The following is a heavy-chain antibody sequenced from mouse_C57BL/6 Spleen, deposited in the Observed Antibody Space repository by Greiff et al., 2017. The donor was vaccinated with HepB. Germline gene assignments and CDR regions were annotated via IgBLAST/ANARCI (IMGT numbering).Heavy chain of an antibody. CDR3: ARDGGYHAWFAY. CDR2: IYPGSGST. CDR1: GYTFTSYW. J-gene: IGHJ3*01. D-gene: IGHD1-1*02. Sequence: VQLQQPGAELVKPGASVKMSCKASGYTFTSYWITWVKQRPGQGLEWIGDIYPGSGSTNYNEKFKSKATLTVDTSSSTAYMQLSSLTSEDSAVYCCARDGGYHAWFAYWGQGTLVTVSA. V-gene: IGHV1-55*01.